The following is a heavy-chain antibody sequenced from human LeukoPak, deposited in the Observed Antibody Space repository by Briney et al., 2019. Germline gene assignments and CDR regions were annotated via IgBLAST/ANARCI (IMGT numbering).Heavy chain of an antibody. CDR1: GLTFSSYG. CDR3: AREGPYYFDY. CDR2: IWYDGSNK. Sequence: GRSLRLSCAASGLTFSSYGMHWVRQAPGKGLEWVAVIWYDGSNKYYADSVKGRFTISRDNSKNTLYLQMNSLRAEDTAVYYCAREGPYYFDYWGQGTLVTVSS. J-gene: IGHJ4*02. V-gene: IGHV3-33*01.